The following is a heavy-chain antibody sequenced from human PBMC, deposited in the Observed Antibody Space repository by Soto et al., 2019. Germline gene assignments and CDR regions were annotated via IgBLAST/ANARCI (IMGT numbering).Heavy chain of an antibody. Sequence: GGSLRLSCAASGFTFSNDWMHWVRQAPGKGLEWVSRINADGGSTHYADSVRGRFTISRDNAKNTLFLQLNSLRVEDTAIYYCIKVLTRGVGVPRFYFDSWGQGALVTVSS. CDR2: INADGGST. CDR3: IKVLTRGVGVPRFYFDS. V-gene: IGHV3-74*01. CDR1: GFTFSNDW. J-gene: IGHJ4*02. D-gene: IGHD3-9*01.